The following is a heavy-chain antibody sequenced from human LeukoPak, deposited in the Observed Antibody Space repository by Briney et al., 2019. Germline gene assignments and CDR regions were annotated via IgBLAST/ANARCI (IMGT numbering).Heavy chain of an antibody. CDR3: ARDLRRSGYNWGCDH. CDR1: GYMFTHYY. Sequence: ASVKVSCKASGYMFTHYYMHWVRPATGKGLEWMGMITSSGGDTSYAQKFEGRVTMTRDTSTRTVYMELSSLTSEDTAVYYCARDLRRSGYNWGCDHWGQGTLVTVSP. CDR2: ITSSGGDT. D-gene: IGHD5-24*01. V-gene: IGHV1-46*01. J-gene: IGHJ4*02.